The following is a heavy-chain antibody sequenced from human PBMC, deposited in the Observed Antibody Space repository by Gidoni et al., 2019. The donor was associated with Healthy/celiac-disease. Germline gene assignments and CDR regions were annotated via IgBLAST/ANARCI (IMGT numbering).Heavy chain of an antibody. CDR3: TTSAYDFWSGYYG. D-gene: IGHD3-3*01. V-gene: IGHV3-15*01. J-gene: IGHJ4*02. CDR1: GFTFSNAW. Sequence: EVQLVESGGGLVKPGGSLRLSCAASGFTFSNAWMSWVRQAPGKGLEWVGRIKSKTDGGTTDYAAPVKGRFTISRDDSKNTLYLQMNSLKTEDTAVYYCTTSAYDFWSGYYGWGQGTLVTVSS. CDR2: IKSKTDGGTT.